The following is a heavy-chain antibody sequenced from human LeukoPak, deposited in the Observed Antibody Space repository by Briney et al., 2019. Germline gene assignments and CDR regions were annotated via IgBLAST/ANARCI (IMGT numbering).Heavy chain of an antibody. CDR3: ARDVLHRIHYDSSAYYPGSSY. D-gene: IGHD3-22*01. V-gene: IGHV1-46*01. J-gene: IGHJ4*02. Sequence: GASVKVSCKASGYTFTSYYMHWVRQAPGQGLEWMGIINPSGGSTSYAQKFQGRVTMTRDMSTSTVYMELRSLRSDDTAVYYCARDVLHRIHYDSSAYYPGSSYWGQGTLVTVSS. CDR2: INPSGGST. CDR1: GYTFTSYY.